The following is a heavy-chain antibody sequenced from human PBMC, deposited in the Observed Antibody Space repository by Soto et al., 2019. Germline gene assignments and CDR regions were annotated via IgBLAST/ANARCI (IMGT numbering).Heavy chain of an antibody. J-gene: IGHJ6*02. D-gene: IGHD2-15*01. Sequence: SGTLSLTCTVSGGSISSGGYYWSWIRQHPGKGLEWIGYISYRGSAYYSPSLKSRVTISVDTSKNQFSLKVNSVTAADTAVYYCARRMQNYYTMGVWGQGTTVTVSS. CDR1: GGSISSGGYY. CDR2: ISYRGSA. CDR3: ARRMQNYYTMGV. V-gene: IGHV4-31*03.